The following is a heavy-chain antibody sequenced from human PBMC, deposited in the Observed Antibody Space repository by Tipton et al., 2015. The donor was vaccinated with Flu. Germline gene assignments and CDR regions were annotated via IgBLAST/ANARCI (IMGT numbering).Heavy chain of an antibody. CDR2: IYTSGST. D-gene: IGHD2-15*01. CDR1: GDSISSYY. J-gene: IGHJ3*02. V-gene: IGHV4-4*07. CDR3: ARGPCSGGTCYVKGAFDI. Sequence: TLSLTCTVSGDSISSYYWSWIRQPAGKGLEWLGRIYTSGSTNYNPSLKSRVTMSGDTSKNQFSLKLSSVTAADTAVYYCARGPCSGGTCYVKGAFDIWGQGTMVTVSS.